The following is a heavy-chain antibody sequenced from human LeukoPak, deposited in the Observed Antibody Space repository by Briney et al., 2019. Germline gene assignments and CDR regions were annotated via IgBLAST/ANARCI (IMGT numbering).Heavy chain of an antibody. D-gene: IGHD3-10*01. Sequence: ASVKVSCKASGYTFICYYMHWVRQAPGQGLEWMGWINPNSGGTNYAQKFQGRVTMTRDTSSSAAYMELGRLRSDDTAVYYCARVGGSYYGNFDSWGQGTRVTVSS. V-gene: IGHV1-2*02. CDR1: GYTFICYY. CDR2: INPNSGGT. J-gene: IGHJ4*02. CDR3: ARVGGSYYGNFDS.